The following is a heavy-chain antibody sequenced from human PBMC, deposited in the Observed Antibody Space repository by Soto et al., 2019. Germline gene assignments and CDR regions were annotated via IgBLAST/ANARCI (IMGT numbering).Heavy chain of an antibody. D-gene: IGHD2-2*02. V-gene: IGHV4-59*01. CDR2: IYYSGST. J-gene: IGHJ3*02. Sequence: QVQLQESGPGLVKPSETLSLTCTVSGGSISSYYWSWIRQPPGKGLEWIGYIYYSGSTNYNPSLKSRVTISVDTSKNQFSLKLSSVTAADTAVYYCARGPPITDTPPDAFDIWGQGTMVTVSS. CDR3: ARGPPITDTPPDAFDI. CDR1: GGSISSYY.